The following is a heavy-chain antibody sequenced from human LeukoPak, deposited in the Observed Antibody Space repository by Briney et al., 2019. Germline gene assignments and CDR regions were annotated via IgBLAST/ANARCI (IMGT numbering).Heavy chain of an antibody. CDR1: GGSFSGYY. Sequence: PSETLSLTCAVYGGSFSGYYWSWIRQPPGKGLEWIGEINQSGSTNYNPSLKSRVTISVDTSKNQFSLKLSSVTAADTAVCYCARGGPAAAGQRWFDPWGQGTLVTVSS. V-gene: IGHV4-34*01. CDR2: INQSGST. D-gene: IGHD6-13*01. CDR3: ARGGPAAAGQRWFDP. J-gene: IGHJ5*02.